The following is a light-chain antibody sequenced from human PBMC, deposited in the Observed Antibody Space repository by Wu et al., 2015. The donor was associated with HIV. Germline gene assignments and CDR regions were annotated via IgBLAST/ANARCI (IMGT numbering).Light chain of an antibody. Sequence: IQLTQSSSSLSASVGDRVTVTCRASQVISNALAWYQQKPGKAPKLLIYDASNLEGGVPSRFSGSGSGINFTLTISCLQPEDFATYYCQQFNSNPLTFGQGTKLQIE. V-gene: IGKV1-13*02. J-gene: IGKJ2*01. CDR3: QQFNSNPLT. CDR2: DAS. CDR1: QVISNA.